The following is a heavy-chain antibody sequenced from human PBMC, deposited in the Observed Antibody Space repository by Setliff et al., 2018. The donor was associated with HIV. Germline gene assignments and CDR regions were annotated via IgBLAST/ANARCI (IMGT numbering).Heavy chain of an antibody. D-gene: IGHD3-10*01. CDR2: IIPIFGTS. CDR3: AREGVSLWFGELPSPYYMDV. Sequence: SVKVSCKASGGTFSSYAISWVRQAPGQGLEWKGGIIPIFGTSNYPQKFQGRVTITADESTSTAYMELSSLRSEDTAVYYCAREGVSLWFGELPSPYYMDVWGKGTTVTVSS. V-gene: IGHV1-69*13. CDR1: GGTFSSYA. J-gene: IGHJ6*03.